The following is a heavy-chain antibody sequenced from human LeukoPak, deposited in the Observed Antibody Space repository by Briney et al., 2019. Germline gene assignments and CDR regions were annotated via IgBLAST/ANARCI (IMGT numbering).Heavy chain of an antibody. CDR3: KRTTTTPDWYFDL. Sequence: GGSLRLSCALSGFTFSNYWMCWVRQAPGERLVWVARINSDGSSTTYADSVEGRFTISRHKTKSMLHLQMHSLRVDDSAVYFCKRTTTTPDWYFDLWGRGTLVTVSS. CDR2: INSDGSST. CDR1: GFTFSNYW. J-gene: IGHJ2*01. D-gene: IGHD1-1*01. V-gene: IGHV3-74*01.